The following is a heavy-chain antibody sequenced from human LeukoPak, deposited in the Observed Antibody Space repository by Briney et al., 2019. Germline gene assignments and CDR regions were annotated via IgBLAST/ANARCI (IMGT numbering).Heavy chain of an antibody. V-gene: IGHV4-39*01. Sequence: SETLSLTCTVSGDSISSSNSYWGWIRQPPGKGLEWIGSIYYSGNTYYNASLKSRVTISVDTSKNQFSLKLSSVTAADTAVYYCAYSSSYYYFDYWGQGTLVTVSS. CDR2: IYYSGNT. CDR1: GDSISSSNSY. D-gene: IGHD6-13*01. CDR3: AYSSSYYYFDY. J-gene: IGHJ4*02.